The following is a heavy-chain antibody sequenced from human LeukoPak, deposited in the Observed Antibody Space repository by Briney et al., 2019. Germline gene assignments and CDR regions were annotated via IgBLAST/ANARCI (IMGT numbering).Heavy chain of an antibody. CDR2: INPSGGST. D-gene: IGHD3-10*01. J-gene: IGHJ4*02. CDR3: ARDRTMVRGVNDDC. Sequence: GSVKVACKAAGYTFTSYYMHWVRQAPGQGLEWMGIINPSGGSTNYAQKFQGRATMTRDTSTSTVYMELSSLRSEDTAVYYCARDRTMVRGVNDDCWGQGTLVTVSS. CDR1: GYTFTSYY. V-gene: IGHV1-46*01.